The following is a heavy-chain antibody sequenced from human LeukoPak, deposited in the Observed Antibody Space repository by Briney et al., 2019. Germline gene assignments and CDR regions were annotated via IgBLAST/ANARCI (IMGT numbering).Heavy chain of an antibody. V-gene: IGHV3-23*01. Sequence: PGGSLRLSCAASGFDFSSNGMSWVRQAPGKGLEWVSAISGSGGSTYYADSVKGRFTISRDKSKDTLYLQMNSLRAEDTAVYYCANPFSTPRSNYYIDVWGKGTTVTVSS. J-gene: IGHJ6*03. CDR3: ANPFSTPRSNYYIDV. CDR2: ISGSGGST. CDR1: GFDFSSNG. D-gene: IGHD2/OR15-2a*01.